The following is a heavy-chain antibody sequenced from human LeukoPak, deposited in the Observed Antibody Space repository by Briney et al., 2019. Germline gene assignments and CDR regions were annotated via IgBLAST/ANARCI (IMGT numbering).Heavy chain of an antibody. D-gene: IGHD3-22*01. V-gene: IGHV3-23*01. CDR2: ISISGGST. J-gene: IGHJ4*02. CDR1: GFTFSSYA. Sequence: GGSLRLSCAASGFTFSSYAMSWVRQAPGKGLEWVSAISISGGSTYYADSVKGRFTISRDNSKNTLYLQMNSLRAEDTAVYYCAKGARYYDSSGEIDYWGQGTLVTVSS. CDR3: AKGARYYDSSGEIDY.